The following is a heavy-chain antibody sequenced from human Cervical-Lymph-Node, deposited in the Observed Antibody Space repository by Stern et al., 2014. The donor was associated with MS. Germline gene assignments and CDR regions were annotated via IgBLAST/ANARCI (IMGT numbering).Heavy chain of an antibody. Sequence: VQLAESGGGVVQPGRSLRLSCAASGFTFHDYGMHWVRQAPGKGLAWVAIIWYDGTKKYYADSVKGPFTTSRDNSQKMWFLQMNSLTAEDTAVYYCARDTSWIQLWSYFDYWGQGILVTVSS. CDR2: IWYDGTKK. CDR1: GFTFHDYG. J-gene: IGHJ4*02. D-gene: IGHD5-18*01. CDR3: ARDTSWIQLWSYFDY. V-gene: IGHV3-33*01.